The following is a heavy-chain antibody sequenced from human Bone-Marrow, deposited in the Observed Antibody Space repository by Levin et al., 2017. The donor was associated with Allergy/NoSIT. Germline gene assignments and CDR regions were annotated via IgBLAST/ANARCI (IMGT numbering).Heavy chain of an antibody. D-gene: IGHD3-16*02. CDR2: FSPYNGNA. Sequence: ASVKVSCKASGYSFTSSGISWVRQAPGQGLEWLGWFSPYNGNANYAQNLQGRVTMTTDTSTTTAYMDLRSLRSDDTAVYYCARVSAGDDYVWGKYRYNYYYGLDLWGQGTTVTVSS. J-gene: IGHJ6*02. CDR1: GYSFTSSG. CDR3: ARVSAGDDYVWGKYRYNYYYGLDL. V-gene: IGHV1-18*01.